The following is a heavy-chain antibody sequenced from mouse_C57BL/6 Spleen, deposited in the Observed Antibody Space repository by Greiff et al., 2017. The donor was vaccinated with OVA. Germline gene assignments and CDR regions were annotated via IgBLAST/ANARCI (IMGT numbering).Heavy chain of an antibody. D-gene: IGHD1-1*01. V-gene: IGHV5-6*02. CDR2: ISSGGSYT. CDR1: GFTFSSYG. J-gene: IGHJ4*01. Sequence: EVMLVESGGDLVKPGGSLKLSCAASGFTFSSYGMSWVRQTPDKRLEWVATISSGGSYTYYPDSVKGRFTISRDNAKNTLYLQMSSLKSEDTAMYYCARGVIYYYGSSPPPMDYWGQGTSVTVSS. CDR3: ARGVIYYYGSSPPPMDY.